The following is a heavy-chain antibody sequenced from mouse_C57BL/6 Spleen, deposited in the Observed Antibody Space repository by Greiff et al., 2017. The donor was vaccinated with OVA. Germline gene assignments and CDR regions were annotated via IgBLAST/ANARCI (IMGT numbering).Heavy chain of an antibody. CDR1: GYTFTDYY. D-gene: IGHD2-3*01. Sequence: LVESGAELVRPGASVKLSCTASGYTFTDYYINWVKQRPGQGLEWIARIYPGSGNTYYNEKFKGKATLTAEKSSSTAYMQLSSLTSEDSAVYFCARRDDGYDYWGQGTTLTVSS. CDR2: IYPGSGNT. J-gene: IGHJ2*01. V-gene: IGHV1-76*01. CDR3: ARRDDGYDY.